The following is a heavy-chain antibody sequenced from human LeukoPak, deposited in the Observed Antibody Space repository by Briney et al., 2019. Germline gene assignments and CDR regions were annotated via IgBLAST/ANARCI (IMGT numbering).Heavy chain of an antibody. V-gene: IGHV4-61*05. D-gene: IGHD3-3*01. J-gene: IGHJ6*03. CDR3: ARISPPTILETHYYYYMDV. CDR2: IYTSGST. CDR1: GGSISSSSYY. Sequence: SETLSLTCTVSGGSISSSSYYWGWIRQPPGKGLEWIGRIYTSGSTNYNPSLKSRVTMSVDTSKNQFSLKLSSVTAADTAVYYCARISPPTILETHYYYYMDVWGKGTTVTVSS.